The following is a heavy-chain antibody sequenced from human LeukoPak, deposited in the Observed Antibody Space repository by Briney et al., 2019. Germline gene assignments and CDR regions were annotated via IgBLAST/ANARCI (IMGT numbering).Heavy chain of an antibody. CDR1: GYTFTNYG. V-gene: IGHV1-18*01. J-gene: IGHJ3*02. CDR3: ARSGGRFLDYGDAFDI. D-gene: IGHD4-17*01. Sequence: ASVKVSCKASGYTFTNYGISWVRQAPGQGLEWMGCISTYNGNTNYPQNLQGRVTMTTDTPTSTAYMELRSLRSDDTAVYYCARSGGRFLDYGDAFDIWGQGTMVTVSS. CDR2: ISTYNGNT.